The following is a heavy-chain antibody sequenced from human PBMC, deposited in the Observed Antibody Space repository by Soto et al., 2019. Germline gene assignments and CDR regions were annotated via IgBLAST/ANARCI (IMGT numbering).Heavy chain of an antibody. J-gene: IGHJ3*02. Sequence: QVQLVQSGAEVKKPGVSVKVSCKASGYTFTGYYMHWVRQAPGQGLEWMGWINPNSGGTNYAQKFQGRVTMTRDTSISTAYMELSRLRSDDTAVYYCARVLGYYYDSSGSPRAFDIWGQGTMVTVSS. CDR1: GYTFTGYY. CDR3: ARVLGYYYDSSGSPRAFDI. CDR2: INPNSGGT. D-gene: IGHD3-22*01. V-gene: IGHV1-2*02.